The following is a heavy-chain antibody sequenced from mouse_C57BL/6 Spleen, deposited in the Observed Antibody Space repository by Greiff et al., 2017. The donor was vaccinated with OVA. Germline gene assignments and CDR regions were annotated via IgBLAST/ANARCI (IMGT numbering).Heavy chain of an antibody. CDR1: GFTFTDYY. Sequence: EVQRVESGGGLVQPGGSLSLSCAASGFTFTDYYMSWVRQPPGQALEWLGFISNKANGYTTEYSASVKGRFTISRDNSQSILYLQMNDLRAEDSATYYCARCLTMAHFDYWGQGTTLTVSS. CDR2: ISNKANGYTT. J-gene: IGHJ2*01. CDR3: ARCLTMAHFDY. V-gene: IGHV7-3*01. D-gene: IGHD1-1*02.